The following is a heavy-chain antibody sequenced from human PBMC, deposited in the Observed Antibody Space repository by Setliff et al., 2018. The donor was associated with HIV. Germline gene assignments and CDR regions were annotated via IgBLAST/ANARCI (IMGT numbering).Heavy chain of an antibody. Sequence: ETLSLTCTVSAGSISSDQWSWIRQPPGKGLEWIGNIYVSGSTNYNPSLKSRVTMSIDTSKNQFSLKLSSVTAADTAVYYCARDRYAGEIDYWGQGTLVTVSS. CDR1: AGSISSDQ. CDR3: ARDRYAGEIDY. J-gene: IGHJ4*02. V-gene: IGHV4-59*12. CDR2: IYVSGST. D-gene: IGHD3-10*01.